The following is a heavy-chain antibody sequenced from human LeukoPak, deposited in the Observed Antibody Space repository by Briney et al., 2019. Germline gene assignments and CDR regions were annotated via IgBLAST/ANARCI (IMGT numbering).Heavy chain of an antibody. Sequence: GGSLRLSCAASGFTFSSYGMHWVRQAPGKGLEWVAFIRYDGSNKYYADSVKGRFTISRDNSKNTLYLQMNSLRAEDTAVYYCAKAGYTAMVTSYFDYWGQGTLVTVSS. CDR2: IRYDGSNK. CDR1: GFTFSSYG. V-gene: IGHV3-30*02. CDR3: AKAGYTAMVTSYFDY. D-gene: IGHD5-18*01. J-gene: IGHJ4*02.